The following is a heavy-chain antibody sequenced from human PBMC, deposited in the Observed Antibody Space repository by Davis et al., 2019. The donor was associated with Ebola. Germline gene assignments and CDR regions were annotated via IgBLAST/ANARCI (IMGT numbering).Heavy chain of an antibody. V-gene: IGHV3-7*01. D-gene: IGHD3-10*01. CDR3: ARRYYGSGTYYKDY. Sequence: PGGSLRLSCAASGFTFSRFWMSWVRQAPGKGLEWVANIKQDGSDKYYMDSVKSRFTVSRDNAKNSVYLQMNSLRAEDTAVYYCARRYYGSGTYYKDYWGQGTLVTVSS. CDR1: GFTFSRFW. CDR2: IKQDGSDK. J-gene: IGHJ4*02.